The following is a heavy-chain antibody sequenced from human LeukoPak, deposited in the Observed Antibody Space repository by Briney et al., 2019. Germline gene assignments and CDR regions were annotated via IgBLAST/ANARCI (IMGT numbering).Heavy chain of an antibody. CDR2: VTWNRGTL. V-gene: IGHV3-9*01. Sequence: PGGSLRLSCAASGFTFDDYAMNWVRQAPGKGLEWVSGVTWNRGTLSYADSVKGRFTISRDNAKNSLYLQMNSLRAEDSALYYRAKAHYRSYHYGMDVWGQGTAVTVS. J-gene: IGHJ6*02. D-gene: IGHD3-10*01. CDR1: GFTFDDYA. CDR3: AKAHYRSYHYGMDV.